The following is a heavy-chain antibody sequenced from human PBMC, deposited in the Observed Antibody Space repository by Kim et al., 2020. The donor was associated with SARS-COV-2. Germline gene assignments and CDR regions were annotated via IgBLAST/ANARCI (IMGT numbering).Heavy chain of an antibody. CDR3: AKLIVGAHDAFDI. D-gene: IGHD1-26*01. J-gene: IGHJ3*02. CDR2: ISYDGSNK. V-gene: IGHV3-30*18. CDR1: GFTFSSYG. Sequence: GGSLRLSCAASGFTFSSYGMHWVRQAPGKGLEWVAVISYDGSNKYYADSVKGRFTISRDNSKNTLYLQMNSLRAEDTAVYYCAKLIVGAHDAFDIWGQGTMGTVSS.